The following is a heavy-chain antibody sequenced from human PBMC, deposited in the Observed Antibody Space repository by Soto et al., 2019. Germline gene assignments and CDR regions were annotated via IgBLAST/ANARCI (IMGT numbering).Heavy chain of an antibody. V-gene: IGHV5-51*01. CDR1: GYDFTTYW. CDR2: IYPGDSDT. CDR3: ARQKTDFLTGYYRYSGMDV. J-gene: IGHJ6*02. Sequence: PGESLKISCKGAGYDFTTYWIGGVRQMPGKGLGWMGIIYPGDSDTRYSPSFQGQVTISADSSISTAYLQWSSLTASATAMYYCARQKTDFLTGYYRYSGMDVWGQGSTVTVS. D-gene: IGHD3-9*01.